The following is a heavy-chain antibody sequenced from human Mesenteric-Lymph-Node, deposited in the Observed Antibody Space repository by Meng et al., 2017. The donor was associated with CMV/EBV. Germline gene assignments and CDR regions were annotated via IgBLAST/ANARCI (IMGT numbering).Heavy chain of an antibody. D-gene: IGHD5-24*01. CDR3: ARDFGWLQYDY. V-gene: IGHV3-7*01. Sequence: GGSLRLSCEATGFTFCRYWMNWVRQAPGKGLQWVANIDVYGTEINYLDPVKGRFTISRDNANIYLHMSSLRADDTAMYYCARDFGWLQYDYWGRGTLVTVSS. CDR2: IDVYGTEI. J-gene: IGHJ4*02. CDR1: GFTFCRYW.